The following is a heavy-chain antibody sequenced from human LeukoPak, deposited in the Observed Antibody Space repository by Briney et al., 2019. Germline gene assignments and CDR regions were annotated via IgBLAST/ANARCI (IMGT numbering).Heavy chain of an antibody. CDR3: AKGDSYYDLLTCFDF. CDR1: GFDFSSYG. J-gene: IGHJ4*02. CDR2: FSGTSGLT. Sequence: GGSLGLSCVASGFDFSSYGLSWVRQSPGKGLEWVSTFSGTSGLTYYADSVKGRFTISRDNSKNALYLQMNSLRDEDTAVYYCAKGDSYYDLLTCFDFWGPGTLVTVSS. V-gene: IGHV3-23*01. D-gene: IGHD3-9*01.